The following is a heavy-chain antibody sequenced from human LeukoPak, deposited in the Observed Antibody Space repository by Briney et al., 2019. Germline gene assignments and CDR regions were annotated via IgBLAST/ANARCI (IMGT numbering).Heavy chain of an antibody. D-gene: IGHD1-26*01. Sequence: GGSLRLSCAASGFTVSSSFIYWVRRAPGKGLEWVSSISSSSSYIYYADSVKGRFTISRDNAKNSLYLQMNSLRAEDTAVYYCARDVSGSYQIDYWGQGTLVTVSS. CDR3: ARDVSGSYQIDY. CDR1: GFTVSSSF. V-gene: IGHV3-21*01. CDR2: ISSSSSYI. J-gene: IGHJ4*02.